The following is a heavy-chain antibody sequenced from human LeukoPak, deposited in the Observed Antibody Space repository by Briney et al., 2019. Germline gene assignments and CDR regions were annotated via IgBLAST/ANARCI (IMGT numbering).Heavy chain of an antibody. J-gene: IGHJ6*02. CDR1: GYTFTSYD. V-gene: IGHV1-8*01. Sequence: ASVKVSCKASGYTFTSYDINWVRQATGQGLEWMGWMNPNSGNTGYAQKFQGRVTMTRNTSISTAYMELSSLRSEDTAVYYCARHPYYDFWSGYYPEGKYYYYYGMDVWGQGTTVTVSS. CDR3: ARHPYYDFWSGYYPEGKYYYYYGMDV. CDR2: MNPNSGNT. D-gene: IGHD3-3*01.